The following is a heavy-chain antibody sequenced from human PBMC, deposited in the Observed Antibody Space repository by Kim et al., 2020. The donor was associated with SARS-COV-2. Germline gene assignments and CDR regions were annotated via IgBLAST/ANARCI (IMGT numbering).Heavy chain of an antibody. Sequence: GGSLRLSCAASGFTFSSYEMNWVRQAPGKGLEWVSYISSSGSTIYYADSVKGRFTISRDNAKNSLYLQMNSLRAEDTAVYYCARVLATFYWYFDLWGRGTLVTVSS. J-gene: IGHJ2*01. CDR2: ISSSGSTI. D-gene: IGHD5-12*01. V-gene: IGHV3-48*03. CDR3: ARVLATFYWYFDL. CDR1: GFTFSSYE.